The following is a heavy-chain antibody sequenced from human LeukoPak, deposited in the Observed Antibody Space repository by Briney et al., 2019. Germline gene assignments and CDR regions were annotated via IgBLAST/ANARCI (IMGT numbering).Heavy chain of an antibody. Sequence: ASVKVSCKASGYTFTSYDINWVRQATGQGLEWMGWMNTNSGNTGYAQKFQGRVTMTRNTSISTACMELSSLRSEDTAVYYCARPDYYDSSGDPGFDPWGQGTLVTVSS. CDR1: GYTFTSYD. V-gene: IGHV1-8*01. CDR2: MNTNSGNT. J-gene: IGHJ5*02. CDR3: ARPDYYDSSGDPGFDP. D-gene: IGHD3-22*01.